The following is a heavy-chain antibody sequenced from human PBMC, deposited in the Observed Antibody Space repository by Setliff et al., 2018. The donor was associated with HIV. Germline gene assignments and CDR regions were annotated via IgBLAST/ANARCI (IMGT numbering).Heavy chain of an antibody. J-gene: IGHJ4*02. CDR1: DGSISSSNW. Sequence: PSETLSLTCAVSDGSISSSNWWSWVRQPPGKGLEWIGEIFHTQNPNYSPSLKSRVTISVNKSKNRFSLRLTSVTAADTAVYYCARGANFWSGYDSWGQGTLVTVSS. V-gene: IGHV4-4*02. CDR2: IFHTQNP. CDR3: ARGANFWSGYDS. D-gene: IGHD3-3*01.